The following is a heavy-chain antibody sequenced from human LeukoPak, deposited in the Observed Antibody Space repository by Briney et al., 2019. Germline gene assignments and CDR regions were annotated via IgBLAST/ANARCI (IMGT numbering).Heavy chain of an antibody. CDR2: IYYSGST. D-gene: IGHD3-3*01. J-gene: IGHJ6*02. Sequence: SETLSLTCTVSGGSISSGGYYWRWIRQHPGKGLEWIGYIYYSGSTYYNPSLKSRVTISVDTSKNQFSLKLSSVTAADTAVYYCARENPVWSGLYYYYGMDVWGQGATVTVSS. V-gene: IGHV4-31*03. CDR3: ARENPVWSGLYYYYGMDV. CDR1: GGSISSGGYY.